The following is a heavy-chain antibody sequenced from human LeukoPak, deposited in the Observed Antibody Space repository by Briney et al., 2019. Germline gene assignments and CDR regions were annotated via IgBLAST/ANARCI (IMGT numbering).Heavy chain of an antibody. J-gene: IGHJ6*02. CDR2: ISGSGGST. CDR3: AKDLSGSPGYYYGMDV. D-gene: IGHD3-10*01. CDR1: GFTFSSYA. V-gene: IGHV3-23*01. Sequence: GGSLRLSCAASGFTFSSYAMSLVRQAPGKGLGCGSAISGSGGSTYYADSVKGRFTISRDNSKNTLYLQMNSLRAEDTAVYYCAKDLSGSPGYYYGMDVWGQGTTVTVSS.